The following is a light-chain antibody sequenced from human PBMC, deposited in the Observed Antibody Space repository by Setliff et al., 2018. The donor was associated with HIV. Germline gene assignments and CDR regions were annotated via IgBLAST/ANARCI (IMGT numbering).Light chain of an antibody. CDR1: SSDVGGYNY. CDR2: DVT. V-gene: IGLV2-23*02. CDR3: WSYAGSKTYV. Sequence: QSVLTQPASVSGSPGQWITISCTGTSSDVGGYNYVSWYQQHPGKAPKLLIYDVTSRLPGVSNRFSASKSGNTASLTISGLQAEDEADYYCWSYAGSKTYVFGTGTRSPS. J-gene: IGLJ1*01.